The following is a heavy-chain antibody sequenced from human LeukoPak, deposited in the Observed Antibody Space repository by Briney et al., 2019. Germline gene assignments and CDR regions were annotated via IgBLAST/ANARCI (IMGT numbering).Heavy chain of an antibody. CDR3: AREGLVLGPIRCNGGRCYQSDYYYYGMDV. CDR1: GFTFSRYW. D-gene: IGHD2-15*01. V-gene: IGHV3-7*01. CDR2: IKQDGSEK. J-gene: IGHJ6*02. Sequence: GGSLRLSCAAPGFTFSRYWMSWVRQALGEGRGWGANIKQDGSEKYYVESVKSRFTGSRDNAKNSLYLQMNSLRAEDTAVYYCAREGLVLGPIRCNGGRCYQSDYYYYGMDVWGQGTPVTVSS.